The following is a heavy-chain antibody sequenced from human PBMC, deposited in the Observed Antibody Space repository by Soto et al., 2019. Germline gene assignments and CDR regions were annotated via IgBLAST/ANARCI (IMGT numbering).Heavy chain of an antibody. J-gene: IGHJ6*02. CDR2: IYPGDSDT. Sequence: GEALKISCEGSGYSFSSYWIGWVRQRPGKGLEWMGIIYPGDSDTRYSPSFQGQVTISADKAISTAYLQWSSLKSSDTAMYYCARHLGMDVWGQGTTVTVSS. V-gene: IGHV5-51*01. CDR1: GYSFSSYW. CDR3: ARHLGMDV.